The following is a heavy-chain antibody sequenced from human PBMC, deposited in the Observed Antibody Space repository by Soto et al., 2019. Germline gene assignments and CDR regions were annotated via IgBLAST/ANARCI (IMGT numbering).Heavy chain of an antibody. CDR3: ARECYGSGNYDTGPSAFDI. D-gene: IGHD3-10*01. CDR2: TIPVFNTV. CDR1: GGTLSDHG. Sequence: QVQLEQSGAEVKKPGSSLMVSCKASGGTLSDHGVAWLRQAPGQGLEWMGGTIPVFNTVKYAQKFQGRVTVTADKFTNIAYMDLTRLRSEDKAFYFCARECYGSGNYDTGPSAFDIRVQRKLDLVSS. V-gene: IGHV1-69*06. J-gene: IGHJ3*02.